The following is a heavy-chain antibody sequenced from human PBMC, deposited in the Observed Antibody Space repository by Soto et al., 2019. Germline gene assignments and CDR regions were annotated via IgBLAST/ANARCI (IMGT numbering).Heavy chain of an antibody. D-gene: IGHD6-13*01. CDR1: GYSLTELS. Sequence: ASVKVSCKVSGYSLTELSMHWVRQAPGKGLEWMGGFDPEDGETIYAQKFQGRVTMTEDTSTDTAYMELSSLRSEDTAVYYLPTGRGGDSSCHRHYYYHYGKDVWGRGTTGIASS. J-gene: IGHJ6*02. V-gene: IGHV1-24*01. CDR2: FDPEDGET. CDR3: PTGRGGDSSCHRHYYYHYGKDV.